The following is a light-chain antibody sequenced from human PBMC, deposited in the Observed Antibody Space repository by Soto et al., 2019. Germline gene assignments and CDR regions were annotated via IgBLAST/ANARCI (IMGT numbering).Light chain of an antibody. CDR3: SSYTSTSTLYV. J-gene: IGLJ1*01. Sequence: QSALTQPASVSGSPGQSITISCTGTSSDIGGYNYVSWYQQLPGKVPKLIIYDVSNRPSGVSDRFSGSKSGNAASLTISGLQAEAEAHYYCSSYTSTSTLYVFGTGTKLTVL. CDR2: DVS. CDR1: SSDIGGYNY. V-gene: IGLV2-14*03.